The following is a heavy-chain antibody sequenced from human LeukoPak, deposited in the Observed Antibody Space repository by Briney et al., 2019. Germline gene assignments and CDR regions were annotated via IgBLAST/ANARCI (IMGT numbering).Heavy chain of an antibody. V-gene: IGHV4-30-2*01. Sequence: YHSGSAYYNPSLKSRVTISVDRSKNQFSLKLSSVTAADTAVYYCARGAYDYVWGSYVAFDIWGQGTMVTVSS. CDR2: YHSGSA. D-gene: IGHD3-16*01. J-gene: IGHJ3*02. CDR3: ARGAYDYVWGSYVAFDI.